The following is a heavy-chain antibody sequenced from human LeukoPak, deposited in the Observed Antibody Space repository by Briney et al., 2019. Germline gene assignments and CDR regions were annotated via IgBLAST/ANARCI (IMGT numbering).Heavy chain of an antibody. CDR3: ARDRSTNYDFWSGYYYYYMDV. CDR1: GFTFSSYS. CDR2: IKQDGSEK. Sequence: GGSLRLSCAASGFTFSSYSMNWVRQAPGKGLEGVANIKQDGSEKYYVDSVKGRFTVSRDNAKNSLYLQMNSLRAEDTAVYYCARDRSTNYDFWSGYYYYYMDVWGKGTTVTVSS. D-gene: IGHD3-3*01. V-gene: IGHV3-7*01. J-gene: IGHJ6*03.